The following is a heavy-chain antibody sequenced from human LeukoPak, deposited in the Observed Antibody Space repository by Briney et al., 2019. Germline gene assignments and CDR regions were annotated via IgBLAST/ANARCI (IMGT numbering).Heavy chain of an antibody. J-gene: IGHJ4*02. Sequence: SVKVSCKASGGTFISYAISWVRQAPGQGLEWMGRIIPIFGTANYAQKFQGRVTLTTDASTSTAYMELSSLRSEDTAVYYCARNEEWWSPFDYWGQGTLVTVSS. V-gene: IGHV1-69*05. CDR1: GGTFISYA. CDR3: ARNEEWWSPFDY. CDR2: IIPIFGTA. D-gene: IGHD2-15*01.